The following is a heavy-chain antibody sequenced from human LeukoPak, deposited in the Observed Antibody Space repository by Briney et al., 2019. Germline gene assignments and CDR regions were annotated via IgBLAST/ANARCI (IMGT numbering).Heavy chain of an antibody. J-gene: IGHJ6*02. CDR2: IYYTGST. CDR3: ARADGAVAAYYGIDA. CDR1: GASISSHH. V-gene: IGHV4-59*11. D-gene: IGHD6-19*01. Sequence: PSETLSLTCTVSGASISSHHWTWIRQPPGKGLEWVGYIYYTGSTNYSPSLKSRVTISVDTSKNQFSLKLSSVTAADTAVYYCARADGAVAAYYGIDAWGQGTTVTVSS.